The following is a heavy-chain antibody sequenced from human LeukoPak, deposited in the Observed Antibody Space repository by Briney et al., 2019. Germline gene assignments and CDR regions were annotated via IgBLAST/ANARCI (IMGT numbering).Heavy chain of an antibody. CDR3: ARKNGLDY. Sequence: GGALRLSCAASGFTLSNYNMNWGRQGPGEGLEWVSSISSRSTYIYYADSVKGRFTISRDNAKNSLYLQMNSLRAEDTAVYYCARKNGLDYWGQGTLVTVSS. V-gene: IGHV3-21*01. CDR1: GFTLSNYN. J-gene: IGHJ4*02. CDR2: ISSRSTYI.